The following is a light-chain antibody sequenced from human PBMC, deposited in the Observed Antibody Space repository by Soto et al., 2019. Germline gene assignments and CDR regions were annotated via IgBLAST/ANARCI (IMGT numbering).Light chain of an antibody. CDR1: SRDVGGYNY. CDR3: SSYTSSSTLVV. J-gene: IGLJ1*01. V-gene: IGLV2-14*01. Sequence: QSALTQPASVSGSPGQSITISCTGTSRDVGGYNYVSWYQQHPGKAPKLMIYDVSNRPSGVSNRFSGSKSGNTASLTISGLQAEDEDDYYCSSYTSSSTLVVFGTGTKLTVL. CDR2: DVS.